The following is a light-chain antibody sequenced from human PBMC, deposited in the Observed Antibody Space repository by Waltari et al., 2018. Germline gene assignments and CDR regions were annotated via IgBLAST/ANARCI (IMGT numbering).Light chain of an antibody. CDR1: SSDIGAYKY. Sequence: QSALTQPPSASGSPGQSVTISCTGSSSDIGAYKYVSWYQHHPGKAPQPFVFEFRKRPAGVPDRFSCSKSGNTASLTVSGLQAEDEADYYCCSYAGSNSYVFGSGTKITVL. CDR2: EFR. CDR3: CSYAGSNSYV. J-gene: IGLJ1*01. V-gene: IGLV2-8*01.